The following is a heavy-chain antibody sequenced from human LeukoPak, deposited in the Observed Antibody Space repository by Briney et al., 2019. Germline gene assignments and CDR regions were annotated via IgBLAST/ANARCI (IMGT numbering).Heavy chain of an antibody. D-gene: IGHD3-22*01. Sequence: PSETLSLTCTVSGGSISSSSYYWSWIRQPPGKGLEWIGYIYYSGSTNYNPSLKSRVTISVDTSKNQFSLKLSSVTAADTAVYYCARSDDVYDSSGYYYDFDYWGQGTLVTVSS. J-gene: IGHJ4*02. CDR3: ARSDDVYDSSGYYYDFDY. CDR1: GGSISSSSYY. CDR2: IYYSGST. V-gene: IGHV4-61*01.